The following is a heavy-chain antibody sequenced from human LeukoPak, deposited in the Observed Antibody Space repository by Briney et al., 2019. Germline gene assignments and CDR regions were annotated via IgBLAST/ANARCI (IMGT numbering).Heavy chain of an antibody. CDR2: VHDSGST. J-gene: IGHJ4*02. Sequence: SDLLSLTCTVAGGAIGSYYWAWIRQFTGNVQERIGFVHDSGSTNYNPSLKGRVTTSLDASKNKFSLNLRSLTAADTAVYYCARYLYDAGPFDLWGQGNLVSVSS. V-gene: IGHV4-59*08. CDR1: GGAIGSYY. CDR3: ARYLYDAGPFDL. D-gene: IGHD5/OR15-5a*01.